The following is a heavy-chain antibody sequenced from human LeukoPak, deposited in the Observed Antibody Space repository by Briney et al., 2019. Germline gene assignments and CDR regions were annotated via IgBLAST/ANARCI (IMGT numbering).Heavy chain of an antibody. V-gene: IGHV3-49*04. D-gene: IGHD4-11*01. CDR1: GFTFSSYS. CDR2: IRSKAYGGTT. Sequence: GGSLRLSCAASGFTFSSYSMNWVRQAPGKGLERVGFIRSKAYGGTTEYAASVKGRFTISRDDSKSIAYLQMNSLKTEDTAVYYCTRSRTVTTLGWFDPWGQGTLVTVSS. CDR3: TRSRTVTTLGWFDP. J-gene: IGHJ5*02.